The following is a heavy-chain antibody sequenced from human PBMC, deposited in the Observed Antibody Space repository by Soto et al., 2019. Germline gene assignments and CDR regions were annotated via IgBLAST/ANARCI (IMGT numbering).Heavy chain of an antibody. CDR3: ARIPAYSSSWYVDY. D-gene: IGHD6-13*01. J-gene: IGHJ4*02. CDR1: GFSLSNARMG. V-gene: IGHV2-26*01. Sequence: SGPTLVNPTETLTLTCTVSGFSLSNARMGVSWIRQPPGKALEWLAHIFSNDEKSYSTSPKSRLTISKDTSKSQVVLTMTNMDPVDTATYYCARIPAYSSSWYVDYWGQGTLVTVSS. CDR2: IFSNDEK.